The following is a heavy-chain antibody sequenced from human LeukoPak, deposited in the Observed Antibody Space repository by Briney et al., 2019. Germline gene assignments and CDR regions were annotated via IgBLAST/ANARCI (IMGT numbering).Heavy chain of an antibody. J-gene: IGHJ4*01. CDR2: IRYDGSHE. V-gene: IGHV3-30*02. Sequence: GGSLRLSCGASGFTFSTHDMHWVRQAPGKGLEWVAVIRYDGSHEYYADSVKGRFTISRDNSKNTLYLQMNSVRSEDTALYYCAKPSGSGVDYWGQGTRVTVSS. CDR1: GFTFSTHD. D-gene: IGHD1-26*01. CDR3: AKPSGSGVDY.